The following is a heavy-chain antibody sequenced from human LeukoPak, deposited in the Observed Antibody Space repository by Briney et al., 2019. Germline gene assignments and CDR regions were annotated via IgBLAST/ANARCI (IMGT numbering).Heavy chain of an antibody. CDR2: INHSGST. CDR1: GGSFSGYY. D-gene: IGHD6-19*01. J-gene: IGHJ4*02. CDR3: GSFGSGWYVDY. Sequence: SETLSLTCAVYGGSFSGYYWSWIRQPPGKGLEWIGEINHSGSTNYYPSLKSRATISVDTSKNQFSLKLSSVAAADKAVYYCGSFGSGWYVDYWGQGTLVTVSS. V-gene: IGHV4-34*01.